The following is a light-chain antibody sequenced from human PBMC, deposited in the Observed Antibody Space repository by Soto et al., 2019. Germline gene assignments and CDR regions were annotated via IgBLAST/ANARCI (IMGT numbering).Light chain of an antibody. J-gene: IGKJ5*01. V-gene: IGKV3-20*01. CDR2: GAS. CDR3: QQYGSSPLT. CDR1: QSVSSSY. Sequence: SPGTLSLSPGERATLSCRASQSVSSSYLAWNQQKPGQAPRLLIYGASSRATGIPDRFSGSGSGTDFTLTISRLEPEDFAVYYCQQYGSSPLTFGQGTRLEIK.